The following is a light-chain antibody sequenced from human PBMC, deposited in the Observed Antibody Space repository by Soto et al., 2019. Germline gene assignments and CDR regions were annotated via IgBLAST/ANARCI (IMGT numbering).Light chain of an antibody. Sequence: DIQLTQSPSFLSASVGDRVTITCRASQGISSYLAWYQQKPGKAPKLLIYAASTLQSGVPSRFSGSGCGTEFTLTISSLQPEDFSTYYCQQLNSYPLFTFGPGTKVDIK. V-gene: IGKV1-9*01. CDR2: AAS. J-gene: IGKJ3*01. CDR1: QGISSY. CDR3: QQLNSYPLFT.